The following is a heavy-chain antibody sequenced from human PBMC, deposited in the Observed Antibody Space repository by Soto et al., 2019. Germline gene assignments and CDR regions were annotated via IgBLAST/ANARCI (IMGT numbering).Heavy chain of an antibody. CDR2: IIPIFGTA. V-gene: IGHV1-69*12. Sequence: QVQLVQSGAEVKKPGSSVKVSCKASGGTFSSYAISWVRQAPGQGLEWMGGIIPIFGTANYAQKFQGRVTITADEXMSXAXKELSSLRSEDTAVYYCARVGEVVVAAIYYYYGMDVWGQGTTVTVSS. CDR3: ARVGEVVVAAIYYYYGMDV. CDR1: GGTFSSYA. J-gene: IGHJ6*02. D-gene: IGHD2-15*01.